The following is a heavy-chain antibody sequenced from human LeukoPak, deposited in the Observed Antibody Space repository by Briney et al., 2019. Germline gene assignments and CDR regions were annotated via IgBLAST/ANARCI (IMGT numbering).Heavy chain of an antibody. CDR3: AKDKGVRYFVY. CDR2: IWSDGSKT. J-gene: IGHJ4*02. V-gene: IGHV3-33*06. D-gene: IGHD3-10*01. CDR1: GLSFSNSG. Sequence: PGGSLRLSCAASGLSFSNSGMHWVRQAPGKGLEWVAMIWSDGSKTYYADSVKGRFTISRDNSKNTVYLQMNSLRAEDTAVYYCAKDKGVRYFVYWGQGTLVTVSS.